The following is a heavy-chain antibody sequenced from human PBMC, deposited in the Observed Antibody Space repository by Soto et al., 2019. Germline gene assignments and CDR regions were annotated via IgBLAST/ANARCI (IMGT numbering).Heavy chain of an antibody. D-gene: IGHD3-22*01. V-gene: IGHV4-4*03. CDR1: GGAISSNKW. CDR2: SHHAGSF. Sequence: PETLSLTCIVTGGAISSNKWWNWIRQPPGRGLEWIGESHHAGSFNSNPSIKSRVTMSVDKSKNQCSLTLTSGNAADTAVYYCARLDYDNYGLDGWAKGTKVT. CDR3: ARLDYDNYGLDG. J-gene: IGHJ6*04.